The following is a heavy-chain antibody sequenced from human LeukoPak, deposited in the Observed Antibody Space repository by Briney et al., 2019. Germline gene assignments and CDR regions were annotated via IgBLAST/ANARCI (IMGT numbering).Heavy chain of an antibody. CDR3: AGTFRTVVGY. Sequence: SETLSLTCAVSGYSISSGYYWVWIRQPPGKGLEWIGSIYHSGSTYYNPSLKSRVTISVDTSKNQFSLKLSSVTAADTAVYYCAGTFRTVVGYWGQGTLVTVSS. CDR2: IYHSGST. CDR1: GYSISSGYY. J-gene: IGHJ4*02. V-gene: IGHV4-38-2*01. D-gene: IGHD4-23*01.